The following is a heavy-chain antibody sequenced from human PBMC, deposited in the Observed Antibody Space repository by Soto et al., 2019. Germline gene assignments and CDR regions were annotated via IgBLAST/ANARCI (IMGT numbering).Heavy chain of an antibody. D-gene: IGHD6-19*01. Sequence: QVQLVESGGGVVQPGRSLRLSCAASGFTFSSYAMHWVRQAPGKGLEWVAVISYDGSNKYYADSVKGRFTISRDNSKNTLYLQMNSLRAEDTAVYYCARDSRLWSVAGTYPGDLYYWGQGTLVTVSS. J-gene: IGHJ4*02. CDR3: ARDSRLWSVAGTYPGDLYY. V-gene: IGHV3-30-3*01. CDR1: GFTFSSYA. CDR2: ISYDGSNK.